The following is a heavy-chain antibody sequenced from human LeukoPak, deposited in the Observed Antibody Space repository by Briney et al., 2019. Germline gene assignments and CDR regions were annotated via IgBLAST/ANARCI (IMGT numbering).Heavy chain of an antibody. Sequence: GGSLRLSCAASGFTFSSYGMHWVRQAPGKGLEWVAFLRYDGSNKYHADSVKGRFTISRDSSKNTLFLQMNSLRPEDTALYYCARTPGGSGNLFDYWSQGTLVTVSS. CDR3: ARTPGGSGNLFDY. CDR2: LRYDGSNK. D-gene: IGHD3-10*01. J-gene: IGHJ4*02. CDR1: GFTFSSYG. V-gene: IGHV3-30*02.